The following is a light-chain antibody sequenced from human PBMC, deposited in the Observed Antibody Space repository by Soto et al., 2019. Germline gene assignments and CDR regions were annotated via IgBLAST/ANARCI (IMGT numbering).Light chain of an antibody. CDR1: SSDVGGYNY. CDR3: TSYTRSSTLYV. J-gene: IGLJ1*01. V-gene: IGLV2-14*01. Sequence: QSALTQPASVSGSPGQSITISCTGTSSDVGGYNYVSWYQQHPGKAPKLMIYDVNNRPSGVSNRFSGSKSGNTASLTISGLQAEDEADYHCTSYTRSSTLYVFGTGTKLTVL. CDR2: DVN.